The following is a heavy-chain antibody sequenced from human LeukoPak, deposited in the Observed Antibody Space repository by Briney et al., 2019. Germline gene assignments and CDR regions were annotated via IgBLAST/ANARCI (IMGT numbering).Heavy chain of an antibody. CDR1: GFTFSSYG. CDR3: ARGENSKTYPVSGY. CDR2: ISNDGSSK. J-gene: IGHJ4*02. D-gene: IGHD2/OR15-2a*01. V-gene: IGHV3-30*03. Sequence: GGSLRLSCAASGFTFSSYGMHWVRQAPGKGLEWVAVISNDGSSKYYMDSVKGRFTISRDNSKNTLYPQMNSQRAEDTAVYYCARGENSKTYPVSGYWGQGTLVTVSS.